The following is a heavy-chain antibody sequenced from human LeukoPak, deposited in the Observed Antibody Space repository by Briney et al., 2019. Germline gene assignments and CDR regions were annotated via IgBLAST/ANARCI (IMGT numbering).Heavy chain of an antibody. J-gene: IGHJ4*02. V-gene: IGHV4-39*07. D-gene: IGHD6-13*01. CDR1: GGSISSSNYY. Sequence: SETLSLTCTVSGGSISSSNYYWGWIRQSPGKGLEWIGSIYYSGSTYYNPSLKSRVTISVDTSKNQFSLKLSSVTAADTAVYYCARDFYSSRSKVDYWGQGTLVTVSS. CDR3: ARDFYSSRSKVDY. CDR2: IYYSGST.